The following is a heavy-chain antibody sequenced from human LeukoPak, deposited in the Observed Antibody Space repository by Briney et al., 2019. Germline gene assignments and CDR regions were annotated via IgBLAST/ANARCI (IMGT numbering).Heavy chain of an antibody. V-gene: IGHV4-59*08. Sequence: NPSETLSLTCTVSGGSISSYYWSWIRQPPGKGLEWIGDIYYSGSTNYNPSLKSRVTISVDTSKNQFSLKLSSVTAADTAVYYCARHSQGRISQGVKYAFDIWGQGTMVTVSS. CDR1: GGSISSYY. CDR3: ARHSQGRISQGVKYAFDI. CDR2: IYYSGST. D-gene: IGHD3-10*01. J-gene: IGHJ3*02.